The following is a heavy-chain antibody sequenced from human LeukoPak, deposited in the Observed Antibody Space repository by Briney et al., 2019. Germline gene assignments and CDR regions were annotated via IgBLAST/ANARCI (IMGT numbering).Heavy chain of an antibody. J-gene: IGHJ5*02. CDR1: GRPISIHY. D-gene: IGHD4-17*01. Sequence: PSETLSLTCSVSGRPISIHYWRWLRQPPGKGREWIGYIYYSGSTKYNPSLKSRVTISVDTSKNQFSLKLSSVTAADTAVYYCARGGTTVTPGLLWFDPWGQGILVSVSS. V-gene: IGHV4-59*11. CDR2: IYYSGST. CDR3: ARGGTTVTPGLLWFDP.